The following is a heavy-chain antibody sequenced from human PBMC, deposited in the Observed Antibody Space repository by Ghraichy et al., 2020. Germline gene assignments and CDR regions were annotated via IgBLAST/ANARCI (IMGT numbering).Heavy chain of an antibody. D-gene: IGHD3-22*01. J-gene: IGHJ4*02. CDR3: AKYTYYYDSSGYYYGRTTLYYFDY. V-gene: IGHV3-23*01. CDR2: ISGSGGST. CDR1: GFTFSSYA. Sequence: GGSLRLSCAASGFTFSSYAMSWVRQAPGKGLEWVSAISGSGGSTYYADSVKGRFTISRDNSKNTLYLQMNSLRAEDTAVYYCAKYTYYYDSSGYYYGRTTLYYFDYWGQGTLVTVSS.